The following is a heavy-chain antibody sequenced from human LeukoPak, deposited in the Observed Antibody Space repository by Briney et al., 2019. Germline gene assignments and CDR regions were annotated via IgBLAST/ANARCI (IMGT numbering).Heavy chain of an antibody. J-gene: IGHJ4*02. Sequence: GGSLRLSCAASGFTVSSNYMSWVRQAPGKGLEWVSVIYTGGSTYYADSVKGRFTISRDNSKNTLYLQMNSLKTEDTAVYYCITPLPYSAQGGQGTLVTVSS. CDR2: IYTGGST. CDR3: ITPLPYSAQ. V-gene: IGHV3-53*01. CDR1: GFTVSSNY. D-gene: IGHD2-21*01.